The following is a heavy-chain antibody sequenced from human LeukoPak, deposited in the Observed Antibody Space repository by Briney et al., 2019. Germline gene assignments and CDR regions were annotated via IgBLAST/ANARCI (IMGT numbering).Heavy chain of an antibody. J-gene: IGHJ4*02. CDR2: ISYDGGYQ. CDR3: ATESSLSN. V-gene: IGHV3-30*04. CDR1: GFNFGSYA. Sequence: GGPLRLSCVASGFNFGSYAMDWVRQAPGKGLEWVGDISYDGGYQSYTVSVRGRFTISRDNSKNMLYLQMNSLRPEDAAVYYCATESSLSNWGRGTLVTVSS.